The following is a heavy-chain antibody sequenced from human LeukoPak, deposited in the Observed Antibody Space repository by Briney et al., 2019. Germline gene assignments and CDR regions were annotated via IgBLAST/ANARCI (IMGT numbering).Heavy chain of an antibody. CDR3: AKDFYGDYVRYFDP. V-gene: IGHV3-23*01. CDR1: GFTFSSYA. J-gene: IGHJ5*02. D-gene: IGHD4-17*01. CDR2: INGSGGST. Sequence: PGGSLRLSCAASGFTFSSYAMSWVRQAPGKGLEWVSAINGSGGSTYYADSVKGRFTISRDNSKITLYLQMNSLRAEDTAVYYCAKDFYGDYVRYFDPWGQGTLVTVSS.